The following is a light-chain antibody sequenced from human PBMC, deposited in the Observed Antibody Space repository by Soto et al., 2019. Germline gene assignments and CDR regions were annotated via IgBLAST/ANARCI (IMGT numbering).Light chain of an antibody. CDR3: SSYTSSNTVL. CDR1: SSDVGGYNY. J-gene: IGLJ2*01. CDR2: DVT. Sequence: QSALTRPASVSGSPGQSITIACTGTSSDVGGYNYVSWYQHHPGKAPKLMIYDVTDRPSGISFRFSGSKSGNTASLTISRLQAEDEADYYCSSYTSSNTVLFGGGTKVTVL. V-gene: IGLV2-14*03.